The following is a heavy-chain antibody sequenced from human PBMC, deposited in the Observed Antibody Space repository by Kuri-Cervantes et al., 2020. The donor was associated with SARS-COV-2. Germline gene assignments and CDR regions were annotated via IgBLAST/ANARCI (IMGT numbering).Heavy chain of an antibody. CDR3: AREDKGPYYYYGMDV. V-gene: IGHV3-43*01. CDR2: ISWDGGST. J-gene: IGHJ6*02. Sequence: GESLKISCAASGFTFDDYTMHWVRQAPGKGLEWVSLISWDGGSTYYADSVKGRFTISRDNSRDTLYLEMNSLRAEDTAVYYCAREDKGPYYYYGMDVWGQGTTVTVSS. CDR1: GFTFDDYT.